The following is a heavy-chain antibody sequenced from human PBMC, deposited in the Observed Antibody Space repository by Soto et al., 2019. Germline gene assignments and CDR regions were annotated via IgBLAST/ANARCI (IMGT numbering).Heavy chain of an antibody. CDR2: ISAYNGNR. V-gene: IGHV1-18*01. CDR1: GYTFTSYG. Sequence: ASVKVSCTASGYTFTSYGISWVRQAPGQGLEWMGWISAYNGNRKYAQKVQGRVTMTTDTSTSTAYMELRSLRSDDTAVYYCARGHIGGATRACGMDVWGQGTTVTVYS. CDR3: ARGHIGGATRACGMDV. J-gene: IGHJ6*02. D-gene: IGHD1-26*01.